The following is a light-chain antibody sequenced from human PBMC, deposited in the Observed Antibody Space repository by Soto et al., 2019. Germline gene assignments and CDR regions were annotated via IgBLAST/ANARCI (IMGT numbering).Light chain of an antibody. CDR3: QQYGSSPPYT. CDR1: QCVSSSY. V-gene: IGKV3-20*01. Sequence: EIVLTQSPGTLSLSAGERATLSCRAGQCVSSSYLAWYQQNPGQAPRLLLYGASSRATGIPDRFSGSGSGTDITLTISRREPEVFAVYYCQQYGSSPPYTFGQGTKLEIK. J-gene: IGKJ2*01. CDR2: GAS.